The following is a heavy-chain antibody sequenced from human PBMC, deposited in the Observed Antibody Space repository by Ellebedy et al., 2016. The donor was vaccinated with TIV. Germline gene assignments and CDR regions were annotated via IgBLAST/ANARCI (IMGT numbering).Heavy chain of an antibody. CDR1: GFSLSSYA. CDR2: ITGRGDAA. V-gene: IGHV3-23*01. J-gene: IGHJ4*02. D-gene: IGHD1-26*01. Sequence: GESLKISCVVPGFSLSSYAMNWVRQAPGKGLEWISVITGRGDAALYADSVRGRFTIYKDDSKNTLYLQMSSLTVEDTAVYYCTKAFLIVSNFEHWGRGVQVTVSS. CDR3: TKAFLIVSNFEH.